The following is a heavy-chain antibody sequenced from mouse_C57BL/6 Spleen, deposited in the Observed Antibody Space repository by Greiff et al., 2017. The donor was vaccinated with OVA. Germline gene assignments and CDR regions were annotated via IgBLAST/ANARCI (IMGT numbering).Heavy chain of an antibody. CDR1: GFNIKDYY. Sequence: EVQLQQSGAELVKPGASVKLSCTASGFNIKDYYMHWVKQRTEQGLEWIGRIDPEDGETKYAPKFQGKATITADTSSNTAYLQLSSLTSEDTAVYYCASLYGSSPDYYAMDYWGQGTSVTVSS. CDR3: ASLYGSSPDYYAMDY. CDR2: IDPEDGET. D-gene: IGHD1-1*01. V-gene: IGHV14-2*01. J-gene: IGHJ4*01.